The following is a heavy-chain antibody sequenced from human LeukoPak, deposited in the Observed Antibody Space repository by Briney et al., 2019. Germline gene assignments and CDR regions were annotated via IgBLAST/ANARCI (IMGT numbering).Heavy chain of an antibody. CDR3: ATGKRHYSYGSGNYFDY. CDR2: FDPEDGET. D-gene: IGHD3-10*01. Sequence: ASVKVSCKVSGYTLTVLTIHWVRQAPGKGLEWMGGFDPEDGETIYAQKFQGRVTMTEDTSTNTAYMELSSLRSEDTAVYYCATGKRHYSYGSGNYFDYWGQGTLVTVSS. V-gene: IGHV1-24*01. J-gene: IGHJ4*02. CDR1: GYTLTVLT.